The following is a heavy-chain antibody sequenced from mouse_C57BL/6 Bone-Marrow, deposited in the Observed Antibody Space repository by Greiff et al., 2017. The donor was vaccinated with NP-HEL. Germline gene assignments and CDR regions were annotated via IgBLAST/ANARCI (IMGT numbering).Heavy chain of an antibody. D-gene: IGHD2-2*01. J-gene: IGHJ4*01. V-gene: IGHV1-64*01. CDR1: GYTFTSYW. CDR3: ARGLLWLRRRDYYAMDY. Sequence: QVQLQQSGAELVKPGASVKLSCKASGYTFTSYWMHWVKQRPGQGLEWIGLIHPNRGSNNSNEKFKSTATLTVDKSSSTAYMQLSSLTSEDSAVYYCARGLLWLRRRDYYAMDYRGQGTSVTVSS. CDR2: IHPNRGSN.